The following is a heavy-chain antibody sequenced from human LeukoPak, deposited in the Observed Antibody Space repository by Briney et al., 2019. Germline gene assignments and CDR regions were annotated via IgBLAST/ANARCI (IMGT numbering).Heavy chain of an antibody. D-gene: IGHD3-22*01. V-gene: IGHV3-48*01. CDR1: GFTFSLYS. J-gene: IGHJ3*02. Sequence: GGSLRLSCAASGFTFSLYSMNWVRQAPGKGLEWVSYISGSSNTIHYADSVKGRFTISRDNAKNSLYLQMNSLRAEDTAVYYCARELNYYYDSSGYYESGRSDAFDIWGQGTMVTVSS. CDR2: ISGSSNTI. CDR3: ARELNYYYDSSGYYESGRSDAFDI.